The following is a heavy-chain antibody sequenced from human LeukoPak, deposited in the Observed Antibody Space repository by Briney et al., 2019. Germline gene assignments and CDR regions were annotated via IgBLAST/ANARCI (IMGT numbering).Heavy chain of an antibody. D-gene: IGHD3-10*01. Sequence: SQTFSLTCAISGDSVISNSAAWNWIGQSPSRGLEGLGRTYYRSKWYNDYAVSAKSRIIINPDTSKNQFSLQLKSVTHEDTAVYYCVRDVGFDFDYWGQGTLVTVSS. J-gene: IGHJ4*02. CDR2: TYYRSKWYN. CDR1: GDSVISNSAA. V-gene: IGHV6-1*01. CDR3: VRDVGFDFDY.